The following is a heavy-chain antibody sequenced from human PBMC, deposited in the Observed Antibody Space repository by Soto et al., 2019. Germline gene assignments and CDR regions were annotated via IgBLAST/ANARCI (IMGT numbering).Heavy chain of an antibody. D-gene: IGHD2-15*01. CDR3: ARNDIVGVVAAKVDGGFDP. Sequence: GASVKVSCKASGYTFTSYVISWVRQAPGQGLEWMGWISAYNGNTNYAQKLQGRVTMTTDTSTSTAYMELRSLRSDDTAVYYCARNDIVGVVAAKVDGGFDPWGQGTLVTVS. J-gene: IGHJ5*02. CDR2: ISAYNGNT. V-gene: IGHV1-18*01. CDR1: GYTFTSYV.